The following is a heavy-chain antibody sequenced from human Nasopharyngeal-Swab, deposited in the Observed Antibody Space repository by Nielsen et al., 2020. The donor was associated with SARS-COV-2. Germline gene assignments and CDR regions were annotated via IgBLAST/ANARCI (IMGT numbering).Heavy chain of an antibody. Sequence: SETLSLTCTISGGSIGSYYWTWIRQHPGKGLEWIGCIYYSGSTDYNPSLKSRLTISLDTSKNQFSLQLNSVSPEDTAVYYCATEKWLERRWVLDWGQGTLVTVSS. D-gene: IGHD1-1*01. CDR1: GGSIGSYY. CDR2: IYYSGST. CDR3: ATEKWLERRWVLD. J-gene: IGHJ4*02. V-gene: IGHV4-31*03.